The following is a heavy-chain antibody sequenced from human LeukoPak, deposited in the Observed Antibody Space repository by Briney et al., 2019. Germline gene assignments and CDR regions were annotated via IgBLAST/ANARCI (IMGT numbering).Heavy chain of an antibody. Sequence: GGSLRLSCAASGFTFSSYWMHWVRQAPGKGLEWVALIWYDGSNKFYADSVKGRFTISRDNSKNTQYLQMNSLRAEDTAVYYCAKDLSTYYDSRGFDPWGQGTLVTVSS. CDR3: AKDLSTYYDSRGFDP. D-gene: IGHD3-22*01. CDR1: GFTFSSYW. CDR2: IWYDGSNK. J-gene: IGHJ5*02. V-gene: IGHV3-30*02.